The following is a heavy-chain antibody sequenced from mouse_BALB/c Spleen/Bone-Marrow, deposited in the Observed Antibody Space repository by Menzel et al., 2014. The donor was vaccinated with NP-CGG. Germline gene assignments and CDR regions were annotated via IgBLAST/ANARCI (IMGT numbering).Heavy chain of an antibody. Sequence: QVQLQQSGAELVRPGSSVKISCKASGYAFSSYWMNWVKQRPGQGLEWIGQIYPGDGDTNYNGKFKGKATLTADKSSSTAYMQLSSLTSENSAVYFCARREYGNGGFAYWGQGTLVTVSA. CDR1: GYAFSSYW. CDR3: ARREYGNGGFAY. D-gene: IGHD2-10*02. V-gene: IGHV1-80*01. CDR2: IYPGDGDT. J-gene: IGHJ3*01.